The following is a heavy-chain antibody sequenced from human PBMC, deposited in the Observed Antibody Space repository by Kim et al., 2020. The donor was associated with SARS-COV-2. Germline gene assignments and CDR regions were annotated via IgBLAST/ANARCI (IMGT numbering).Heavy chain of an antibody. CDR2: IYYSGST. CDR3: ARRHKRGFDY. J-gene: IGHJ4*02. V-gene: IGHV4-39*01. CDR1: GGSISSSSYY. D-gene: IGHD5-12*01. Sequence: SETLSLTCTVSGGSISSSSYYWGWIRQPPGKGLEWIGSIYYSGSTYYNPSLKSRVTISVDTSKNQFSLKLSSVTAADTAVYYCARRHKRGFDYWGQGTLVTVSS.